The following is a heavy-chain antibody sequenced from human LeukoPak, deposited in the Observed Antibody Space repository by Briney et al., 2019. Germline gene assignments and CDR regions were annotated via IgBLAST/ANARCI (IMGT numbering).Heavy chain of an antibody. Sequence: GGSLRLYCAASGFTFSSYAMSWVRQAPGKELEWVSAISGSGGSAYYADSVKGRFTISRDNSKNTLYLQMNSLRAEDTAVYYCAKFSPPARKRGDYWGQGTLVTVSS. CDR3: AKFSPPARKRGDY. D-gene: IGHD2-2*01. V-gene: IGHV3-23*01. CDR1: GFTFSSYA. J-gene: IGHJ4*02. CDR2: ISGSGGSA.